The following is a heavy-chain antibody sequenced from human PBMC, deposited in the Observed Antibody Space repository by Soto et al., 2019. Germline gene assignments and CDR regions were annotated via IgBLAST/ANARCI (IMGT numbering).Heavy chain of an antibody. CDR3: ARRLFVDWLYGYTPDAFDI. CDR1: GYSFTSYW. J-gene: IGHJ3*02. Sequence: PGESLKISCKGSGYSFTSYWIGWVRQMPGKGLEWMGIIYPGDSDTRYSPSFQGQVTISADKSISTAYLQWSSLKASDTAMYYCARRLFVDWLYGYTPDAFDIWGQGTMVTVSS. D-gene: IGHD3-9*01. V-gene: IGHV5-51*01. CDR2: IYPGDSDT.